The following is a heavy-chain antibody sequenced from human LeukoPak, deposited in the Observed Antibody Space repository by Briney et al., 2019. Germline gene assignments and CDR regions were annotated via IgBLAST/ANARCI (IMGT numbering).Heavy chain of an antibody. D-gene: IGHD2-21*02. CDR3: ARSKGLVTATQPLDY. V-gene: IGHV1-18*01. CDR1: GYSFTTYG. J-gene: IGHJ4*02. CDR2: ISAHNANT. Sequence: ASVKVSCKASGYSFTTYGISWVRQAPGQGLEWMGWISAHNANTYYAQNLQGRVTMTTDTSTSTAYMDLRSLRSDDTAVYYCARSKGLVTATQPLDYWGQGTLVTVSS.